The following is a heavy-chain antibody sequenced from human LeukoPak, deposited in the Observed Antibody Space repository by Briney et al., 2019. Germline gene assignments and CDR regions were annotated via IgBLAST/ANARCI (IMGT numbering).Heavy chain of an antibody. CDR3: ARVAKYDSSGYYYGHHY. V-gene: IGHV1-69*13. J-gene: IGHJ4*02. Sequence: VASVTVSFKASGGTFSSYAISWVRQAPGQGLEWMGGIIPIFGTANYAQKFQGRVTITADESTSTAYMELSSLRSEDTAVYYCARVAKYDSSGYYYGHHYWGQGTLVTVSS. CDR1: GGTFSSYA. CDR2: IIPIFGTA. D-gene: IGHD3-22*01.